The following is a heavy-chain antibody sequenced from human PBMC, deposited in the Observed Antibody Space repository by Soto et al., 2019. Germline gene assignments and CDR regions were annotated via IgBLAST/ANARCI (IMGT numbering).Heavy chain of an antibody. CDR2: VSFSGSK. CDR3: ARGSTWQGRDWFDP. V-gene: IGHV4-39*01. J-gene: IGHJ5*02. Sequence: SETLSLTCTVSGDSVSNSGYYWGWIRQSPGKRLEWIGSVSFSGSKYYNPSLRGRVTFSVDTSKTLISLKLRSVTAADTAVYYCARGSTWQGRDWFDPWGQGTLVTVSS. CDR1: GDSVSNSGYY. D-gene: IGHD6-13*01.